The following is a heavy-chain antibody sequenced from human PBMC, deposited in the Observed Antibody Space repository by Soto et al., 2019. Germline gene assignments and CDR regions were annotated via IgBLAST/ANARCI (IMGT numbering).Heavy chain of an antibody. V-gene: IGHV4-4*07. CDR1: GGSISSHY. J-gene: IGHJ6*02. CDR3: AREKDYYLSSLDV. CDR2: IYSTGST. Sequence: LSLTCTVSGGSISSHYWTWIRQPAGKGLEWIGRIYSTGSTNYNPSLESRVTMSVDTSKNQFSLTLSSVTAADTAVYYCAREKDYYLSSLDVWGQGTTVTVSS. D-gene: IGHD1-26*01.